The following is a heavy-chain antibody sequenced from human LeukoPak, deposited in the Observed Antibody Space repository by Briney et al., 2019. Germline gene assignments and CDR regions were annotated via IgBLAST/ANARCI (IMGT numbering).Heavy chain of an antibody. V-gene: IGHV3-23*01. J-gene: IGHJ6*03. CDR2: LSGTGGST. CDR1: GFTFSIYC. CDR3: AKNGGRGAYCSGGSCYPYYYYYMDV. Sequence: GGTLRLSCAASGFTFSIYCMSWIRQAPGKGLEWVSALSGTGGSTSFADSVKGRFTISRDNSKNTLYLQMNSLRAEDTAIYYCAKNGGRGAYCSGGSCYPYYYYYMDVWGKGTTVTISS. D-gene: IGHD2-15*01.